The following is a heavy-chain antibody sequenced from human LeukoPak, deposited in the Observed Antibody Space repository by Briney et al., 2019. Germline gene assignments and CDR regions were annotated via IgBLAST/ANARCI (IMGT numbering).Heavy chain of an antibody. J-gene: IGHJ4*02. CDR1: GSTFSRYW. D-gene: IGHD3-10*01. Sequence: PGGSLRLSCAASGSTFSRYWMHWVRQAPGKGLVWVSRVKSDGSDTIYAASVKGRFTISRDNAKNTLYLQMDSLRAEDTAVYYCTTGIGNYYYYWGQGTLVTVAS. CDR3: TTGIGNYYYY. CDR2: VKSDGSDT. V-gene: IGHV3-74*01.